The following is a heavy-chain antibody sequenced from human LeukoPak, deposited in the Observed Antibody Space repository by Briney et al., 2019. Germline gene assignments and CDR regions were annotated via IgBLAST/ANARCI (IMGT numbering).Heavy chain of an antibody. CDR1: GGSVSSTNW. CDR2: VHLDGRT. V-gene: IGHV4-4*02. CDR3: ARGYCSGGSCYFDY. Sequence: SETLSLTCGVSGGSVSSTNWWTWIRQPPGKGLEWIGEVHLDGRTNFNPSLKSRLTMSVDLSENHVSLKLTSVTAADTAVYYCARGYCSGGSCYFDYWGQGTLVTVSS. D-gene: IGHD2-15*01. J-gene: IGHJ4*02.